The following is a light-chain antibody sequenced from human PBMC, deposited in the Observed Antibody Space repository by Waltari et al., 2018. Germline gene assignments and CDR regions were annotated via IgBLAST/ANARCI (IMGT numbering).Light chain of an antibody. J-gene: IGLJ3*02. Sequence: QSALTQPASVSGSPGQSITIFGTGTRSDVGFYNYVSWYQQHPGKAPKVIIYDVSQRPSGISNRFSGSKSGNTASLTISGLQADDEADYYCKSYTGTGSWVFGGGTKLTVL. V-gene: IGLV2-14*03. CDR2: DVS. CDR3: KSYTGTGSWV. CDR1: RSDVGFYNY.